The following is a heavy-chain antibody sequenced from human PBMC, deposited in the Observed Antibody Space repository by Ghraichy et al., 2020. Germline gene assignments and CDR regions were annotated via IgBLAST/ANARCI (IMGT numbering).Heavy chain of an antibody. CDR2: IIPIFGTG. V-gene: IGHV1-69*13. CDR3: ASSRGGYDSSGYSVDY. CDR1: GGTFRSYA. J-gene: IGHJ4*02. D-gene: IGHD3-22*01. Sequence: SVKVSCKASGGTFRSYAISWVRQAPGQGLEWMGGIIPIFGTGNYAQKFQGRVTISADESTGTAYMELSSLRSEDTAVYYCASSRGGYDSSGYSVDYWGQGTLVTVSS.